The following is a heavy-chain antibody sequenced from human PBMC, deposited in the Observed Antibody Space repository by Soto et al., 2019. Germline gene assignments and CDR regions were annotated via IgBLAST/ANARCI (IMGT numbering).Heavy chain of an antibody. V-gene: IGHV4-39*01. D-gene: IGHD1-26*01. CDR3: AKSYGVDAFDS. CDR1: GGSISSSSYY. CDR2: IYYSGST. J-gene: IGHJ3*02. Sequence: QLQLQESGPGLVQPSETLSLTCTVSGGSISSSSYYWGWIRQPPGKGLEWIGSIYYSGSTYYNPSLKSRVTIAVDTSKNQFSLNLSSVTAADTAVYYCAKSYGVDAFDSWGQGTMVTVSS.